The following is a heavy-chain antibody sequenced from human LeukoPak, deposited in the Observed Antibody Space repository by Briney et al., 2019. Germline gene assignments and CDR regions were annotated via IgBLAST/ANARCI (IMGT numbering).Heavy chain of an antibody. V-gene: IGHV4-38-2*01. CDR3: ARMSTSWGYYFDY. J-gene: IGHJ4*02. D-gene: IGHD2-2*01. Sequence: SETLSLTCAVSGYSISSGYYWGWIRQPPGKGLEWIGSIYHSGSTYYNPSLKSQVTISVDTSKNRFSLKLSSVTAADTAVYYCARMSTSWGYYFDYWGQGTLVTVSS. CDR1: GYSISSGYY. CDR2: IYHSGST.